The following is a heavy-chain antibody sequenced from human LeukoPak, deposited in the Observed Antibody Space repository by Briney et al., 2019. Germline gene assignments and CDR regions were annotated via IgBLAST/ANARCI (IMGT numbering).Heavy chain of an antibody. CDR1: GFTFSSCE. Sequence: PGGSLRLSCAASGFTFSSCEMNWVRQAPGKGLEWVSYISSSDSTIYYADSVRGRFTISRDNAKNSLYLQMTSLRAEDTAVYYCARDYSSYYGLDVWGQGTTVTVSS. D-gene: IGHD3-22*01. J-gene: IGHJ6*02. CDR2: ISSSDSTI. CDR3: ARDYSSYYGLDV. V-gene: IGHV3-48*03.